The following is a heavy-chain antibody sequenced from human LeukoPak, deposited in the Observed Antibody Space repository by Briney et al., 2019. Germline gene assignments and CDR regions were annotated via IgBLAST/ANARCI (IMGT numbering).Heavy chain of an antibody. J-gene: IGHJ4*02. V-gene: IGHV1-2*02. D-gene: IGHD2/OR15-2a*01. CDR2: INPNSGGT. CDR1: GYTFTGYY. CDR3: AREDYFPPGKFDY. Sequence: GASVTVSCKASGYTFTGYYMHWVRQAPGQGLEWMGWINPNSGGTNYAQKFQGRVTMTRDTSISTAYMELSRLRSDDTAVYYCAREDYFPPGKFDYWGQGTLVTVSS.